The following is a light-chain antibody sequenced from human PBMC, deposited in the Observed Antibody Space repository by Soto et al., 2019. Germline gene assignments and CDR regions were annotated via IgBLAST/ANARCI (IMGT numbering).Light chain of an antibody. V-gene: IGLV2-14*01. J-gene: IGLJ1*01. Sequence: QSALTQPASVSGSPGQSITISCTGTSRDVGGYNYVSWYQQRPGTAPKLMIYDVSNRPSGVSDRFSGSKSGNTASLTISGLQAEDEADYYCSYYSNSTTLYVFGTGTKVTVL. CDR2: DVS. CDR1: SRDVGGYNY. CDR3: SYYSNSTTLYV.